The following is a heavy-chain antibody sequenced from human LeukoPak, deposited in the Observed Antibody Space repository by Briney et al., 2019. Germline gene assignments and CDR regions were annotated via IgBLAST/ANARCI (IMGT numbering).Heavy chain of an antibody. CDR1: GASISAHY. Sequence: SETLSLTCTVSGASISAHYWSWIRQPPGKGLEYIGDVYYTGTTNYNPSLESRVTMSAETSKNQFSLRLTSVTAADTAVYYCAKFGTYPVHVSYSYYYLDVWGKGTTVTVSS. CDR3: AKFGTYPVHVSYSYYYLDV. J-gene: IGHJ6*03. V-gene: IGHV4-59*11. D-gene: IGHD1-26*01. CDR2: VYYTGTT.